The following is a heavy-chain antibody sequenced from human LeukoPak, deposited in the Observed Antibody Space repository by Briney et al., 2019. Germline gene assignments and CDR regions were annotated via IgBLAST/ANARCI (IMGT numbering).Heavy chain of an antibody. Sequence: SETLSLTCTVSGGSISSYYWSWIRQPPGKGLEWIGYNYYSGSTNYNPSLKSRVTISVDTSKNQFSLKLSSVTTADTAVYYCARIYDSMDWFDPWGQGTLVTVSS. D-gene: IGHD3-16*01. CDR2: NYYSGST. CDR1: GGSISSYY. CDR3: ARIYDSMDWFDP. V-gene: IGHV4-59*01. J-gene: IGHJ5*02.